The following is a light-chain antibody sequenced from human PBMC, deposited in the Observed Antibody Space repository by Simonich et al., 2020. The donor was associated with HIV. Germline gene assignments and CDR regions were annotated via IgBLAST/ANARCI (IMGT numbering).Light chain of an antibody. CDR1: QSFFYSSNNENY. Sequence: DIVLTPSPDSLAVSLGERATINCTSSQSFFYSSNNENYLAGDQQKPGQPPKLLIYWASTRESGVPDLFSGSGSGTDFTLTISSLQAEDVAVYYCQQYYSTPYTFGQGTKLEIK. CDR2: WAS. J-gene: IGKJ2*01. CDR3: QQYYSTPYT. V-gene: IGKV4-1*01.